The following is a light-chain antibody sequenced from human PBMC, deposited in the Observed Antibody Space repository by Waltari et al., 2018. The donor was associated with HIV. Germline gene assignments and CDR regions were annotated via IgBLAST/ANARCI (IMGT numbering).Light chain of an antibody. J-gene: IGLJ1*01. CDR1: SSNIRATFD. CDR2: ATS. Sequence: QSVLTQPPSVSGAPGQRVIISCTGSSSNIRATFDVHWYQLLPGPAPKLLIYATSNRPSGLPDRFSGSKSGTSASLAITGLQAEDEAEYYCQSFDSSLNAYVFGPGTTVVVL. V-gene: IGLV1-40*02. CDR3: QSFDSSLNAYV.